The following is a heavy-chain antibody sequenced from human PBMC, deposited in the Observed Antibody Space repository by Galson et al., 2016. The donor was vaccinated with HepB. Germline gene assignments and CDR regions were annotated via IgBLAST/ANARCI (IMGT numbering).Heavy chain of an antibody. CDR2: VFYSGHT. V-gene: IGHV4/OR15-8*01. J-gene: IGHJ4*02. D-gene: IGHD3-10*01. CDR3: AREDNGLGRLDY. Sequence: ETLSLTCSVSGDSIRGNHWWTWVRQAPGKGLEWIGQVFYSGHTNYSPSLKSRVTISVDTSKNQFALNLKSVTAADTAVDFCAREDNGLGRLDYWGQGNLVTVYS. CDR1: GDSIRGNHW.